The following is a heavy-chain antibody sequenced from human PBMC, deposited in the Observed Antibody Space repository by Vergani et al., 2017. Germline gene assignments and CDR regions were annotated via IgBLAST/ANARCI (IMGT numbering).Heavy chain of an antibody. CDR1: GFTVSSNY. CDR3: ASRLSRDGSGGDAFDY. J-gene: IGHJ4*02. D-gene: IGHD3-10*01. CDR2: IYSGGST. Sequence: EVQLVESGGGLVQPGGSLRLSCAASGFTVSSNYMSWVRQAPGKGLEWVSVIYSGGSTYYADAVKGRFTISRDNSKNTLYLQMNSLRAEDTAVYYCASRLSRDGSGGDAFDYWGQGTLVTVSS. V-gene: IGHV3-66*02.